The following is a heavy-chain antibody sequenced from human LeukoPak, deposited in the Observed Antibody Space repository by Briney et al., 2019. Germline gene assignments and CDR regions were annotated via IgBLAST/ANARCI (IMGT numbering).Heavy chain of an antibody. CDR2: ISAYNGNT. CDR3: ARSGPRHHITMVRGVIINTAPYFDY. D-gene: IGHD3-10*01. Sequence: ASVKVSCKASGYTFTSYGISWVRQAPGQGLEWMGWISAYNGNTNYAQKLLGRVTMTTDTSTSTAYMELRSLRSDDTAVYYCARSGPRHHITMVRGVIINTAPYFDYWGQGTLVTVSS. V-gene: IGHV1-18*01. CDR1: GYTFTSYG. J-gene: IGHJ4*02.